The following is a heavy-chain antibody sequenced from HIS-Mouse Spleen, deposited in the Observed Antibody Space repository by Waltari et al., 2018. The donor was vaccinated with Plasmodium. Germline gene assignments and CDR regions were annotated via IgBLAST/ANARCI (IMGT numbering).Heavy chain of an antibody. CDR1: GCSISSSSYY. CDR3: ARRGGSYYYFDY. V-gene: IGHV4-39*01. D-gene: IGHD1-26*01. CDR2: IYYSGST. Sequence: QLQLQESGPGLVKPSETLSLTCTVSGCSISSSSYYWGWIRQPPGKGLEWIGSIYYSGSTYYNPSLKSRGTISVDTSKNQFSLKLSSVTAADTAVYYCARRGGSYYYFDYWGQGTLVTVSS. J-gene: IGHJ4*02.